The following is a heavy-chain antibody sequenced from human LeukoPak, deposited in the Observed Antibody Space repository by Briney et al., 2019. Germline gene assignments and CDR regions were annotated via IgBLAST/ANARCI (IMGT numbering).Heavy chain of an antibody. CDR2: INPNSGGA. Sequence: ASVKVSCKTSGYPFTGYYMHWVRQAPGQGLEWMGWINPNSGGANHAQKFQGRVTVTRDTSISTAYMELSRLRSDDTALYYCARSAQWQVPDAFDIWGQGTMVTVSS. CDR1: GYPFTGYY. J-gene: IGHJ3*02. CDR3: ARSAQWQVPDAFDI. D-gene: IGHD6-19*01. V-gene: IGHV1-2*02.